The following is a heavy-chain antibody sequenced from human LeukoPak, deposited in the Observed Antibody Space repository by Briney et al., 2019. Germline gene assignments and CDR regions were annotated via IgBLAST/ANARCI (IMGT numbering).Heavy chain of an antibody. CDR1: GFTFSSYA. V-gene: IGHV3-23*01. CDR3: AKDGGLAAAGTWGY. Sequence: GGSLRLSCAASGFTFSSYAMSWVRQAPGKGLEWFSAISGSGGSTYYADSVKGRFTISRDNSKNTLYLQMNSLRAEDTAVYYCAKDGGLAAAGTWGYWGQGTLVTVSS. CDR2: ISGSGGST. D-gene: IGHD6-13*01. J-gene: IGHJ4*02.